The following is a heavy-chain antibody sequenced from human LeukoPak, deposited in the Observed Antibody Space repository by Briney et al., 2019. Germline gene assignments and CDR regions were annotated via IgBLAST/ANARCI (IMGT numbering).Heavy chain of an antibody. D-gene: IGHD3-16*02. CDR3: AKDPSYDYVWGSYPLFDY. Sequence: GGSLRLSCAASEFIFSNYWMSWVRQAPGKGLEWVANIKQDGSEKYFVDSVKGRFTISRDNAKNSLYLQTNSLRAEDTAVYYCAKDPSYDYVWGSYPLFDYWGQGTLVTVSS. CDR2: IKQDGSEK. CDR1: EFIFSNYW. J-gene: IGHJ4*02. V-gene: IGHV3-7*03.